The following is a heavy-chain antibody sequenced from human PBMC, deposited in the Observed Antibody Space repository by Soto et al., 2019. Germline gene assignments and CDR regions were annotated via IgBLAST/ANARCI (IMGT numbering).Heavy chain of an antibody. CDR2: INPSGGST. CDR3: ARARGTTRKTWIQLWLHDYFDY. Sequence: ASVKVSCKASGYTFTSYYMHWVRQAPGQGLEWMGIINPSGGSTSYAQKFQGRVTMTRDTSTSTVYMELSSLRSEDTAVYYCARARGTTRKTWIQLWLHDYFDYWGQGTLVTVSS. J-gene: IGHJ4*02. CDR1: GYTFTSYY. D-gene: IGHD5-18*01. V-gene: IGHV1-46*01.